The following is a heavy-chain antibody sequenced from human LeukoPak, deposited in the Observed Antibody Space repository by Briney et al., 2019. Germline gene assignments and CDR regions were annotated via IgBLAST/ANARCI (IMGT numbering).Heavy chain of an antibody. V-gene: IGHV1-2*02. D-gene: IGHD2-8*01. CDR2: INPNSGGT. CDR1: GYTFTGYY. Sequence: ASVKVSCKASGYTFTGYYMHWVRQAPGQGLEWMGWINPNSGGTNYAQKFQGRVTMTRDTSISTAYMELSGLRSDDTAVYYCAAYCTNGVCDDAFDIWGQGTMVTVSS. CDR3: AAYCTNGVCDDAFDI. J-gene: IGHJ3*02.